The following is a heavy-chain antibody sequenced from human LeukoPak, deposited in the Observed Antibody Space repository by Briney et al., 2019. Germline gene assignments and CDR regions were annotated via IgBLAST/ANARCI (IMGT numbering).Heavy chain of an antibody. CDR2: ISSSGSTI. D-gene: IGHD3-16*01. V-gene: IGHV3-48*03. J-gene: IGHJ3*02. Sequence: GGSLRLSCAASGFTFSSYEMNWVRQAPGKGLEWVSYISSSGSTIYYADSVKGRFTISRDNAKNSLYLQMNSLRAEDTALYYCAREMRRLGDQPGWAFDIWGQGTMVTVSS. CDR1: GFTFSSYE. CDR3: AREMRRLGDQPGWAFDI.